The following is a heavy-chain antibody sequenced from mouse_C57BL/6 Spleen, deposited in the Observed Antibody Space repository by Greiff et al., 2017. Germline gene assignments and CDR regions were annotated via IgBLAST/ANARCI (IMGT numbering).Heavy chain of an antibody. CDR2: ISSGSSTI. D-gene: IGHD2-1*01. CDR1: GFTFSDYG. Sequence: EVKLVESGGGLVKPGGSLKLSCAASGFTFSDYGMLWVRQAPEKGLEWVAYISSGSSTIYYADTVKGRFTISRDNAKNTLFLQMISLRSEDTAMYYWARGVNYFDYWGQGTILTVSA. J-gene: IGHJ2*01. CDR3: ARGVNYFDY. V-gene: IGHV5-17*01.